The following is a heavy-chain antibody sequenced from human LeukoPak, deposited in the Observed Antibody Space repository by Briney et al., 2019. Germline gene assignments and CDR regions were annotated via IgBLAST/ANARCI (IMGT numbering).Heavy chain of an antibody. J-gene: IGHJ4*02. D-gene: IGHD2-2*01. CDR2: IYYRGTT. Sequence: TLSLTCTVSGGSISSGGYYWSWIRQPPGKGLEWIGYIYYRGTTYYNPSLKSRLTISVDTSKNQFSLKLSSVTAADTAVYYCARVGDIVAAPPAFDYWGQGTLVTLSS. CDR1: GGSISSGGYY. CDR3: ARVGDIVAAPPAFDY. V-gene: IGHV4-30-4*08.